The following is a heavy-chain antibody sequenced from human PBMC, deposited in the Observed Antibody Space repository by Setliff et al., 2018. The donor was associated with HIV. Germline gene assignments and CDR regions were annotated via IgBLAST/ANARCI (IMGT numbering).Heavy chain of an antibody. CDR3: ARRATSRIPSIQAGAFDI. CDR1: GGSISSTSYY. D-gene: IGHD2-21*01. J-gene: IGHJ3*02. Sequence: NPSETLSLTCSVSGGSISSTSYYWGWVRQPPGKSLEWIGSVYYSGTSYYSPSLKSRVTMSVDTSKNQFSLKLNSVTAADTAVYYCARRATSRIPSIQAGAFDIWGQGTMVT. CDR2: VYYSGTS. V-gene: IGHV4-39*01.